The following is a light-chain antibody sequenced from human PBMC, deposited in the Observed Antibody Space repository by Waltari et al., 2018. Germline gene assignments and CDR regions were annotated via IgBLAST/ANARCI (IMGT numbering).Light chain of an antibody. V-gene: IGLV2-14*01. J-gene: IGLJ2*01. Sequence: QSALTQPASVSGSPGQSITISCTGTSSDVGRYNYVSWYQQHPGKAPKLLICEVTNRASGISDRFSGSKSGNTASLTSSGLQAEDEAHYHCSSYTSSSTLVFGGGTHLTVL. CDR3: SSYTSSSTLV. CDR2: EVT. CDR1: SSDVGRYNY.